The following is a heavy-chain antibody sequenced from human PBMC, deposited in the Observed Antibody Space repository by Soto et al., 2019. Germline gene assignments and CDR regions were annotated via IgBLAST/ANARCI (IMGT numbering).Heavy chain of an antibody. J-gene: IGHJ6*02. Sequence: QGQVVESGGGMVQPGRSLRLSCAASGFIFSSDGMHWVRQAPGKGLDWVAFISYEGSDKYYADSVKGRFTISRDNSKNTLYLQMNSLRAEDTAVYYCAREQLSGARYYYGMDVWGQGTTVTVSS. CDR1: GFIFSSDG. V-gene: IGHV3-30-3*01. CDR2: ISYEGSDK. D-gene: IGHD6-19*01. CDR3: AREQLSGARYYYGMDV.